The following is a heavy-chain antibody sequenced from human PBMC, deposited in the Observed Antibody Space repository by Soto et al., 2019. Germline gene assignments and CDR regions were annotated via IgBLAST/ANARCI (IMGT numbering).Heavy chain of an antibody. CDR1: GGSISSYY. D-gene: IGHD3-10*01. J-gene: IGHJ6*02. V-gene: IGHV4-59*01. CDR2: IYYSGSI. CDR3: ARDAGSGSHDYYYYYGMDV. Sequence: LSLTCTVSGGSISSYYWSWIRQPPGKGLEWIGYIYYSGSINYNPSLKSRVTISVDTSKNQFSLKLSSVTAAGTAVYYCARDAGSGSHDYYYYYGMDVWGQGTTVTVSS.